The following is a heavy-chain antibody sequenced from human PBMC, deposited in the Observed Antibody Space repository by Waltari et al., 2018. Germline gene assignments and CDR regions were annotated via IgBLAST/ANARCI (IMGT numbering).Heavy chain of an antibody. Sequence: QVQLQQWGAGLLKPSETLSLTSAVYGVSFRGYYWRWTRPPHGKGLEWIGEINHSGSTNYNPSLKSRVTISVDTSKNQFSLKLSSVTAADTAVYYCARGQGSYYDFWSGYLHFDYWGQGTLVTVSS. D-gene: IGHD3-3*01. CDR1: GVSFRGYY. J-gene: IGHJ4*02. V-gene: IGHV4-34*01. CDR3: ARGQGSYYDFWSGYLHFDY. CDR2: INHSGST.